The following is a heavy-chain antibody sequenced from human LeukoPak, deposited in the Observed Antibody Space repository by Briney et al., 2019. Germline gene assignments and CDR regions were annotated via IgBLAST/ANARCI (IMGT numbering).Heavy chain of an antibody. CDR1: GGSLSSYY. D-gene: IGHD2-21*02. J-gene: IGHJ4*02. Sequence: SQTLSLTCTVSGGSLSSYYWSWIRQPPGKGLEWIGYIYYSGSTNYNPSLKSRVTISVDTSKNQFSLKLSSVTAADTAVYYCARDSCGGGDCYSDYWGQGTLVTVSS. CDR2: IYYSGST. V-gene: IGHV4-59*01. CDR3: ARDSCGGGDCYSDY.